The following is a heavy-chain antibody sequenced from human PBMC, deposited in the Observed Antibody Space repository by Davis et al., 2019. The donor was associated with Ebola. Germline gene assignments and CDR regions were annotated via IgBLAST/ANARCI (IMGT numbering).Heavy chain of an antibody. CDR2: IKEDGSQK. CDR3: AREGWWNYYYYGMDV. J-gene: IGHJ6*04. CDR1: GFTFSTNW. V-gene: IGHV3-7*01. D-gene: IGHD2-15*01. Sequence: GESLKISCAASGFTFSTNWMSWVRQVPGKGPEWVAKIKEDGSQKYYVDSVKGRFTISRDNAKNSLYLQMNSLRAEDTAVYYCAREGWWNYYYYGMDVWGKGTTVTVSS.